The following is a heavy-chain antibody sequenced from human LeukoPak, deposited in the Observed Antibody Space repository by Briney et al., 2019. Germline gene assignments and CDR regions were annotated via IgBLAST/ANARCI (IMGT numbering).Heavy chain of an antibody. CDR3: VKDRDFWSGLDV. CDR2: ISWQSNTR. Sequence: GGSLRLSCAASGFIFSSYSMSWVRQAPGKGLEWVSGISWQSNTRKYADSVRGRFTISRDNAKNSLYLQMNSLKLEDTALYYCVKDRDFWSGLDVWGQETMVTVS. J-gene: IGHJ6*02. D-gene: IGHD3-3*01. V-gene: IGHV3-9*01. CDR1: GFIFSSYS.